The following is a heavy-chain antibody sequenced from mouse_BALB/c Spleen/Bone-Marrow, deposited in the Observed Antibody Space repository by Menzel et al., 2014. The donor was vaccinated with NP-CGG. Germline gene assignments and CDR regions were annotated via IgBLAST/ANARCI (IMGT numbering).Heavy chain of an antibody. CDR1: GFAFSSYD. CDR3: ARHRYYFDY. Sequence: EVKLVESGGGLVKPGGSLKLSCAASGFAFSSYDMSWVRQTPEKRLEWVAYISSGGGSTYYPDTVKGRFTISSDNAKNTLYLQMSSLKSEDTAMYYCARHRYYFDYWGQGTTLTVSS. J-gene: IGHJ2*01. V-gene: IGHV5-12-1*01. CDR2: ISSGGGST.